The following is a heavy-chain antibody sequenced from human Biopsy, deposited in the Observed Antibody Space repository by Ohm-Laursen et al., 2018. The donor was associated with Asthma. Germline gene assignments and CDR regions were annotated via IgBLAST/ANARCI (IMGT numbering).Heavy chain of an antibody. CDR1: GYTFNSAG. V-gene: IGHV1-18*01. J-gene: IGHJ6*02. CDR3: ARAVDYSHYYGIDV. Sequence: ASVKVSCKTSGYTFNSAGITWVRQAPGQGLEWMGWISVYDGNTKVAQKLQDRVTMITDTSTSTAYMELRSLRSDDTAVYFCARAVDYSHYYGIDVWDQGTTVTVS. D-gene: IGHD3-10*01. CDR2: ISVYDGNT.